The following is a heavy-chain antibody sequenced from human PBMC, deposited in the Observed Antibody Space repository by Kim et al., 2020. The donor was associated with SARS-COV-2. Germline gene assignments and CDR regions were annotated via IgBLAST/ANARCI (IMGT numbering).Heavy chain of an antibody. CDR2: ISWNSGSI. Sequence: GGSLRLSCAASGFTFDDYAMHWVRQAPGKGLEWVSGISWNSGSIGYADSVKGRFTISRDNAKNSLYLQMNSLRAEDTALYYCAKDIFIVATGTTSGGGFDYWGQGTLVTVSS. V-gene: IGHV3-9*01. D-gene: IGHD1-1*01. CDR1: GFTFDDYA. J-gene: IGHJ4*02. CDR3: AKDIFIVATGTTSGGGFDY.